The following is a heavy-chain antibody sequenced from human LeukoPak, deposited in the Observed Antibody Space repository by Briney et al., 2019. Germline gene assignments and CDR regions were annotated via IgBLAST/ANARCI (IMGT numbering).Heavy chain of an antibody. Sequence: GGSLRLSCAASGFTVSGNYMSWVRQAPGKGLEWVSVIYSGGSTYYADSVKGRFTISRDNSKNTLYLQMNSLRAEDTAVYYCARSSGTDSGWWYWFDPWGQGTLVTVSS. CDR2: IYSGGST. CDR1: GFTVSGNY. CDR3: ARSSGTDSGWWYWFDP. V-gene: IGHV3-53*01. J-gene: IGHJ5*02. D-gene: IGHD6-19*01.